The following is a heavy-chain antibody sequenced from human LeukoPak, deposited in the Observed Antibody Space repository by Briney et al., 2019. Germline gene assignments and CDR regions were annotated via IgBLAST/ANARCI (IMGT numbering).Heavy chain of an antibody. CDR2: IYHSGST. CDR1: GYSISSGYY. J-gene: IGHJ4*02. V-gene: IGHV4-38-2*02. CDR3: ARHRYCSSTSCHSTWDY. Sequence: PSETLSLTCTVSGYSISSGYYWGWSRPPPGKGLEWIGSIYHSGSTYYNPSLKSRVTISVDTSKNQFSLKLSSVTAADTAVYYCARHRYCSSTSCHSTWDYWGQGTLVTVSS. D-gene: IGHD2-2*01.